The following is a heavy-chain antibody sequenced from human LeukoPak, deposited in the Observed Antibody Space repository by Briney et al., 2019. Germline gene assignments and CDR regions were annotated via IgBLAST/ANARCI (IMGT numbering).Heavy chain of an antibody. Sequence: XGSLRLSCAASGFTFSSYWMSWVRQAPGKGLEWVANIKQDGSEKYYVDSVKGRFTISRDNAKNSLYLQMNSLRAEDTAVYYCARDSHYYYDSSGYSNYWGQGTLVTVSS. CDR1: GFTFSSYW. V-gene: IGHV3-7*01. CDR2: IKQDGSEK. CDR3: ARDSHYYYDSSGYSNY. J-gene: IGHJ4*02. D-gene: IGHD3-22*01.